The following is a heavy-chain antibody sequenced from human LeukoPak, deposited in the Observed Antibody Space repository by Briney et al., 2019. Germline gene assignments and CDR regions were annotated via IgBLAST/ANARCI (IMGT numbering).Heavy chain of an antibody. Sequence: RVASVKVSCKASGYTFTSYYMHWVRQAPGQGLEWMGIINPSGGSTSYAQKFQGWVTMTRDTSISTAYMELSRLRSDDTAVYYCARGPFTIFGVVKVRNYGMDVWGQGTTVTVSS. V-gene: IGHV1-46*01. CDR1: GYTFTSYY. CDR3: ARGPFTIFGVVKVRNYGMDV. J-gene: IGHJ6*02. D-gene: IGHD3-3*01. CDR2: INPSGGST.